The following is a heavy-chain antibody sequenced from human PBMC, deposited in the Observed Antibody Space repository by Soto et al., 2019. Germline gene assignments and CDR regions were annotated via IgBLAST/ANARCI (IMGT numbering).Heavy chain of an antibody. CDR3: AKDGNYLTGPFDY. V-gene: IGHV3-23*01. J-gene: IGHJ4*02. CDR1: GFTFSSYA. Sequence: HPGGSLRLSXAASGFTFSSYAMGWVRQAPGKGLEWVSAISGSGGSTYYADSVKGRFTISRDNSKNTLYLQMNSLRAEDTAVYYCAKDGNYLTGPFDYWGQGTLVTVSS. CDR2: ISGSGGST. D-gene: IGHD1-7*01.